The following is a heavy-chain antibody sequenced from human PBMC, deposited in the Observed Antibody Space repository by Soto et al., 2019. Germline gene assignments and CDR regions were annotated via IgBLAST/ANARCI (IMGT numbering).Heavy chain of an antibody. CDR2: IYYSGST. J-gene: IGHJ6*02. CDR3: AREGAAPYYYSGMHV. D-gene: IGHD6-6*01. V-gene: IGHV4-31*03. CDR1: GGSISSGGYF. Sequence: QVQLQESGPGLVTPSQTLSLTCTVSGGSISSGGYFWSWIRQHPGKGLEWLGFIYYSGSTYYNPSLKSRVTISVDTSKNQFSLTLSSVTAADTAVYYCAREGAAPYYYSGMHVWGQGTTVTVSS.